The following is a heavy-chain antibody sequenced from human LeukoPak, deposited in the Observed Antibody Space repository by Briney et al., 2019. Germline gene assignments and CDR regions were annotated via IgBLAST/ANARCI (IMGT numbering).Heavy chain of an antibody. CDR2: ISYDGSNK. J-gene: IGHJ6*02. CDR3: ARAAYHYGMDV. Sequence: GRSLRLSCAASGFTFSSYAMHWVRQAPGKGLEWVAVISYDGSNKYYADSVKGRFTISRDNSKNTLYLRMNSLRAEDTAVYYCARAAYHYGMDVWGQGTTVTVSS. CDR1: GFTFSSYA. V-gene: IGHV3-30-3*01.